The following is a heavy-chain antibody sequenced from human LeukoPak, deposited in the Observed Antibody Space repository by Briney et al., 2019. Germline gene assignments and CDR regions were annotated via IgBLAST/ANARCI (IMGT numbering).Heavy chain of an antibody. CDR1: GYSFTSYW. J-gene: IGHJ4*02. V-gene: IGHV5-51*01. CDR3: ARRRDLYSGSYYPFDY. D-gene: IGHD1-26*01. CDR2: IYPGDSDT. Sequence: KHEESLKISCKGSGYSFTSYWIGWVRQMPGKGLEWMGIIYPGDSDTRYSPSFQGQVTISADKSISTAYLQWSSLKASDTAMYYCARRRDLYSGSYYPFDYWGQGTLVTVSS.